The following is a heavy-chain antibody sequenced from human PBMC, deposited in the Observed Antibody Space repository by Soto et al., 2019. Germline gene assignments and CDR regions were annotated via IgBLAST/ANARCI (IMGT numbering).Heavy chain of an antibody. CDR1: GFTFGDYA. J-gene: IGHJ4*02. V-gene: IGHV3-49*04. CDR2: IRSKAYGGTT. Sequence: EVQLVESGGGLVQPGRSLRLSCTASGFTFGDYAMSWVRQAPGKGLEWVGFIRSKAYGGTTEYTASVKGRFTISRDDSKSIANLQMNSLKTEDTAVYYCTRNGDYVSPRPPFDYWGQGTLVTVSS. CDR3: TRNGDYVSPRPPFDY. D-gene: IGHD4-17*01.